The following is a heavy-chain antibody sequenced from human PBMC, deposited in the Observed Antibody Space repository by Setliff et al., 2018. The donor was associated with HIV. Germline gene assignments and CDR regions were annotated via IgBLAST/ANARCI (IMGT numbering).Heavy chain of an antibody. CDR1: GFTFGDYA. J-gene: IGHJ3*02. CDR2: IRRKAYGGTP. Sequence: GGSLRLSCTTSGFTFGDYAMNWVRQAPGKGLEWVGFIRRKAYGGTPEYAASVKGRFTISRDDSKSIVYLQMDSLKTEDTAVFYCTRWGGSPPVGVNAFDIWGQGTMVTVSS. V-gene: IGHV3-49*04. CDR3: TRWGGSPPVGVNAFDI. D-gene: IGHD2-21*01.